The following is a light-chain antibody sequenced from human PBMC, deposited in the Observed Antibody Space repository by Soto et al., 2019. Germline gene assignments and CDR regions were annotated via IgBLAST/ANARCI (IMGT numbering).Light chain of an antibody. Sequence: QPVRTQSPSASASLGASVKLTGTLSSGHRSYAIAWHQQQPEKGPRFLMKLNSDGSHRKGDGIPDRFSGSSSGAERYLTISGLQSEDDADYYCQTWGTGIHVVFGGGTKLTVL. V-gene: IGLV4-69*01. J-gene: IGLJ2*01. CDR1: SGHRSYA. CDR3: QTWGTGIHVV. CDR2: LNSDGSH.